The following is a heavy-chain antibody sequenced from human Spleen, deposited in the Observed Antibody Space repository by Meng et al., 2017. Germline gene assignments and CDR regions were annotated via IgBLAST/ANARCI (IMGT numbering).Heavy chain of an antibody. V-gene: IGHV3-7*01. CDR3: ARVRLGTTPNDY. CDR2: IKPDGSVK. J-gene: IGHJ4*02. Sequence: GESLKISCVASGFTFSSYWLTWVRQAPGKGLEWVANIKPDGSVKYYVDSVKGRFTISRDNAKNSLYLQMNSLRAEDTAVYYCARVRLGTTPNDYWGQGTLVTVSS. D-gene: IGHD4-17*01. CDR1: GFTFSSYW.